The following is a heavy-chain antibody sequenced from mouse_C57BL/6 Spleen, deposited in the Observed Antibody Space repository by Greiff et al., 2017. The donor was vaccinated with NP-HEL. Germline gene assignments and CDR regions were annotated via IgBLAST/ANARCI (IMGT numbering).Heavy chain of an antibody. J-gene: IGHJ4*01. D-gene: IGHD1-1*01. V-gene: IGHV1-18*01. CDR1: GYTFTDYN. Sequence: EVQLQQSGPELVKPGASVKIPCKASGYTFTDYNMDWVKQSHGKSLEWIGDINPNNGGTIYNQKFKGKATLTVDKSSSTAYMELRSLTSADTAVYYCARRDYGSPYAMDYWGQGTSVTVSS. CDR2: INPNNGGT. CDR3: ARRDYGSPYAMDY.